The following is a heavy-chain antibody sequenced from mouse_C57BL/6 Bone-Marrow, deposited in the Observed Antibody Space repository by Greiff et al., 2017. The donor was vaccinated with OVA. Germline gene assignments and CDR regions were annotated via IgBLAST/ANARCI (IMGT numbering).Heavy chain of an antibody. D-gene: IGHD4-1*01. CDR3: ARGGWDAGFAY. V-gene: IGHV1-69*01. J-gene: IGHJ3*01. CDR2: IDPSDSYT. CDR1: GYTFTSYW. Sequence: QVQLQQPGAELVMPGASVKLSCKASGYTFTSYWMHWVKQRPGQGLEWIGEIDPSDSYTNYNQKFKGKSTLTVDKSSSTAYMRLSSLTSEDSAVNYCARGGWDAGFAYWGQGTLVTVSA.